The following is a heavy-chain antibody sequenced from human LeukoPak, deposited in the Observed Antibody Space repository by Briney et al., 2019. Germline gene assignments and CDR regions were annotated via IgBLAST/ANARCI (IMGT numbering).Heavy chain of an antibody. D-gene: IGHD3-10*01. V-gene: IGHV4-39*01. J-gene: IGHJ6*03. CDR2: IYYSGST. CDR3: AKAAKLPSITMLRGVRVYSYMDV. Sequence: PSETLSLTCTVSGGSISSSSYYWGWIRQPPGKGLEWIGSIYYSGSTYYNPSLKSRVTISVDTSKNQFSLKLSSVTAADTAVYYCAKAAKLPSITMLRGVRVYSYMDVWGKGTAVTISS. CDR1: GGSISSSSYY.